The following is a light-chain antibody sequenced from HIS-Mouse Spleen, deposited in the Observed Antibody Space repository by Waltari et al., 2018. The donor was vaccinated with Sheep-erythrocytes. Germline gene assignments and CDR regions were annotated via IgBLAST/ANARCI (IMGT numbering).Light chain of an antibody. J-gene: IGLJ1*01. CDR1: SSDVGGYNY. V-gene: IGLV2-11*01. Sequence: QSALTQPRSVSGSPGQSVTISCTGTSSDVGGYNYVSWYQQHPGKPPKLMIYDVSKRPSVVAYRFSGSKSGNTASLTISGLQAEDEADYYCCSYAGSYNHVFATGTKVTVL. CDR2: DVS. CDR3: CSYAGSYNHV.